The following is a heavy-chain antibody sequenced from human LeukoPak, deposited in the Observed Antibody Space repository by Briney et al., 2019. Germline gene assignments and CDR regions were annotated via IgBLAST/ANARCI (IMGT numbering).Heavy chain of an antibody. Sequence: VESLKISCKGSGFSFPSYCIGWVRQVPGKGLEWMGIIYPGDSDTIYRPSFQGRVTISADKSISTAYLQWSSLKASDTAMYYCARTSSSLYRYWFDPWGQGTLVTASS. CDR3: ARTSSSLYRYWFDP. J-gene: IGHJ5*02. CDR2: IYPGDSDT. CDR1: GFSFPSYC. D-gene: IGHD6-13*01. V-gene: IGHV5-51*01.